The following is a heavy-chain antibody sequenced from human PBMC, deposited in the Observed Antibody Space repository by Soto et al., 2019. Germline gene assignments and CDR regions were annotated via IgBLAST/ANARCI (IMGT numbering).Heavy chain of an antibody. V-gene: IGHV4-39*01. CDR2: IYYSGST. CDR1: GGSISSSSYY. CDR3: ARHSTGLGKETYYYYYYGMDV. D-gene: IGHD3-9*01. Sequence: SETLSLTCTVSGGSISSSSYYWGWIRQPPGKGLEWIGSIYYSGSTYYNPSLKSRVTISVDTSRNQFSLKLSSVTAADTAVYYCARHSTGLGKETYYYYYYGMDVWGQGTTVTVSS. J-gene: IGHJ6*02.